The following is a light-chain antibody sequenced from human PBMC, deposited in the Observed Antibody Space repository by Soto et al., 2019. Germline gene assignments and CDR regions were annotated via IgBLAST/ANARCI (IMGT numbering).Light chain of an antibody. CDR2: LGS. V-gene: IGKV2-28*01. CDR1: QSLQHSDGYNY. J-gene: IGKJ5*01. Sequence: DIVVTQSPLSLPVAPGELASISCRSSQSLQHSDGYNYLDWYLQKPGQSPQLLIYLGSHRDSGVPARFSGSGSGTDFALKISRVEAEDVGVYYCMQGTHWPITFGQGTRLEI. CDR3: MQGTHWPIT.